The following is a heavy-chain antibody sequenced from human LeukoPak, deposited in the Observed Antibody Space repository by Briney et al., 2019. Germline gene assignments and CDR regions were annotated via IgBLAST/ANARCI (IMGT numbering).Heavy chain of an antibody. Sequence: GGSLRLSCVASGFPFSSYWMTWVRQTPGRGLEWVAYIKEDGSEIYYVDSVKGRFTISRDNAKNSLYLLMNSLRAEDTAVYYCARGVYAFDIWGQGTMVTASS. D-gene: IGHD3-3*01. V-gene: IGHV3-7*01. CDR3: ARGVYAFDI. J-gene: IGHJ3*02. CDR2: IKEDGSEI. CDR1: GFPFSSYW.